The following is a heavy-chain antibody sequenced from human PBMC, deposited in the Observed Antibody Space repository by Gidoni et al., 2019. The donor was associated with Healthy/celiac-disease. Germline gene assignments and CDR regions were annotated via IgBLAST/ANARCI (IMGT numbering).Heavy chain of an antibody. D-gene: IGHD2-2*01. Sequence: EVQLVESGGGLVQPGRSLRLSCAASVFTFDDYAMHWVRQAPGKGLEWVSGISWNSGSIGYADSVKGRFTISRDNAKNSLYLQMNSLRAEDTALYYCAKDQTSTEAVVTVDYWGQGTLVTVSS. CDR2: ISWNSGSI. CDR1: VFTFDDYA. CDR3: AKDQTSTEAVVTVDY. J-gene: IGHJ4*02. V-gene: IGHV3-9*01.